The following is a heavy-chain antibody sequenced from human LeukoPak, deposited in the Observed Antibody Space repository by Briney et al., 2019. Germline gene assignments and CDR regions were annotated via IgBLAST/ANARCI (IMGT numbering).Heavy chain of an antibody. D-gene: IGHD3-22*01. CDR3: AISQGSYYDTSGYLGGDY. CDR1: GYTFTYYG. J-gene: IGHJ4*02. CDR2: ISAYSGNT. V-gene: IGHV1-18*01. Sequence: ASVKVSYKASGYTFTYYGIFWVRQAPGQGLEWMGWISAYSGNTNYAQKLQGRVTMTTETSTSTAYVELESLRSDDTAVYYCAISQGSYYDTSGYLGGDYWGQGTLVTVSS.